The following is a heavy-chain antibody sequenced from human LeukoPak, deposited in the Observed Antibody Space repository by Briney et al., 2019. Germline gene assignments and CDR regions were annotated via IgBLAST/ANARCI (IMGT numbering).Heavy chain of an antibody. Sequence: PGGSLKLSCAASGFTFSSYGMHWVRQAPGKGLEWVAFIRYDGSNKYYADSVKGRFTISRDNSKNTLYLQMNSLRAEDTAVYYCAKERDCSSTSCPFDPWGQGTLVTVSS. CDR3: AKERDCSSTSCPFDP. CDR1: GFTFSSYG. J-gene: IGHJ5*02. D-gene: IGHD2-2*01. V-gene: IGHV3-30*02. CDR2: IRYDGSNK.